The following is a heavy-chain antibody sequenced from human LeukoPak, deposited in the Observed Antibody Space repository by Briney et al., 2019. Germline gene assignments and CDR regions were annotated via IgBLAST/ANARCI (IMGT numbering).Heavy chain of an antibody. D-gene: IGHD1-1*01. V-gene: IGHV3-48*03. CDR2: ISTSGSTI. CDR1: GFTFSSYE. J-gene: IGHJ4*02. Sequence: GGSPRLSCAASGFTFSSYEMDWVRQAPGKGLEWVSYISTSGSTISYADSVKGRFTISRDNAKNSLYLQMNSLRVEDTAVYYCARDQFGTRLDWGQGTLVTVSS. CDR3: ARDQFGTRLD.